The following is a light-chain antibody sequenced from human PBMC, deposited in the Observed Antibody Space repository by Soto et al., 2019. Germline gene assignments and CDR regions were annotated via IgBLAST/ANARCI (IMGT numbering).Light chain of an antibody. V-gene: IGKV1-39*01. CDR3: QQSFSTPRT. CDR2: AAS. CDR1: QTISDY. J-gene: IGKJ1*01. Sequence: DVQMTQSPSSLSASIGNRVTITCRASQTISDYLNWYQHKPGKAPQLLIYAASNLQSGVPSRFSGSGSGTDFTLTIGSLQAEDFATYFCQQSFSTPRTFGQGTKVDIK.